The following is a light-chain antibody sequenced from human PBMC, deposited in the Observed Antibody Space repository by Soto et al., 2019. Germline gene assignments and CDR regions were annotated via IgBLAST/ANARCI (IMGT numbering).Light chain of an antibody. V-gene: IGKV3-15*01. J-gene: IGKJ3*01. CDR2: GAS. Sequence: IVMTQSPATLSVSPGERATLSCRASQSVRSNLAWYQQKPGQAPRLLIYGASTRATGIPARFSGSGSGTQFTLTISSLQSEDFAVYYCQQYNNWPPFTFGPGTKVDIK. CDR3: QQYNNWPPFT. CDR1: QSVRSN.